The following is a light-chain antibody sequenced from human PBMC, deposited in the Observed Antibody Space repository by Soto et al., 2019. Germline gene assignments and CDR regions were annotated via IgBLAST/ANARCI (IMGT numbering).Light chain of an antibody. CDR2: AAS. Sequence: INLRQSQSSLSASVGDRVTITCRASQGISSYLAWYQQKPGKVPKLLIDAASSLQSGVPSRFSGSGSGTDFTLTISSLQPEDVATYYCQEYKNAPLTFGGGTKVDIK. CDR1: QGISSY. CDR3: QEYKNAPLT. V-gene: IGKV1-27*01. J-gene: IGKJ4*01.